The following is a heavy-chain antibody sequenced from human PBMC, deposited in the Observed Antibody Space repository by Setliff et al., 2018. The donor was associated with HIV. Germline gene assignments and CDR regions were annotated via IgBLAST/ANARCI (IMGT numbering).Heavy chain of an antibody. V-gene: IGHV1-18*01. J-gene: IGHJ6*02. CDR2: ISPNFGHT. Sequence: ASVKVSCKASGYTFTSYGISWVRQAPGHGLEWMGWISPNFGHTKYAQRFLDRVTMTIDTATSRAYMELRSLRSDDTAVYFCARLGSGWSDSYYYAMDIWGQGTTVTVS. CDR1: GYTFTSYG. D-gene: IGHD6-19*01. CDR3: ARLGSGWSDSYYYAMDI.